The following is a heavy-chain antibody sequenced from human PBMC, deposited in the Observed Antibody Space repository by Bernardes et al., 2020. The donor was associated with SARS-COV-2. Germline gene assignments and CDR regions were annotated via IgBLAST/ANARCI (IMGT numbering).Heavy chain of an antibody. CDR2: ISSGSNTI. J-gene: IGHJ4*02. CDR1: GFTFSSYS. D-gene: IGHD4-17*01. CDR3: ARDRYGDYVPDY. V-gene: IGHV3-48*02. Sequence: GGSLRLSCAASGFTFSSYSMNWVRQAPGKGLEWVSYISSGSNTIYYADSVKGRFTISRDYARNSLYLQMDSLKDDDTAVYFCARDRYGDYVPDYWGQGTQVTVSS.